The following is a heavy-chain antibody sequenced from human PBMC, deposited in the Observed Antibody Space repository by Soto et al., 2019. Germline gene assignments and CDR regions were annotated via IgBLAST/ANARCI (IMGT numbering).Heavy chain of an antibody. J-gene: IGHJ4*02. Sequence: QVQLVESGGGLVKPGGSLRLSCAASGFTFSDYYMSWIRQAPGKGLEWVSYISSSGSTIYYADSVKGRFTISRDNAKNSLYLQMNSLRAEDTAVYYCATYPYCSSTSCTDGIFDYWGQGTLVTVSS. CDR2: ISSSGSTI. CDR1: GFTFSDYY. D-gene: IGHD2-2*01. V-gene: IGHV3-11*01. CDR3: ATYPYCSSTSCTDGIFDY.